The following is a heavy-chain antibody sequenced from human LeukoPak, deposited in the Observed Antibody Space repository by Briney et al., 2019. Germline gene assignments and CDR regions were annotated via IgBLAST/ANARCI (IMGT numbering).Heavy chain of an antibody. CDR2: IKYDGSEK. J-gene: IGHJ4*02. D-gene: IGHD3-3*01. V-gene: IGHV3-7*01. CDR3: SRDGD. Sequence: GGSLRLSCAASGFTFSNYWMSWVRQAPGKGLGWVANIKYDGSEKYYVDSVKGRFTISRDNAKNSLYLQMNSLRAEDTAVYYCSRDGDWGQGTLVTVSS. CDR1: GFTFSNYW.